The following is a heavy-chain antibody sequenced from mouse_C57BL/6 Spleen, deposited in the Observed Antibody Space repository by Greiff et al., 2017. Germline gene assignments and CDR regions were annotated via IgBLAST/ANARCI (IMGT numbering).Heavy chain of an antibody. CDR1: GYAFSSSW. V-gene: IGHV1-82*01. Sequence: VQLQQSGPELVKPGASVKISCKASGYAFSSSWMNWVKQRPGKGLEWIGRIYPGDGDTNYNGKFKGKATLTADKSSSTAYMQLSSLTSEDSAVYFFARSLSNWALYYYAMDYWGQGTSVTVSS. D-gene: IGHD4-1*01. CDR2: IYPGDGDT. J-gene: IGHJ4*01. CDR3: ARSLSNWALYYYAMDY.